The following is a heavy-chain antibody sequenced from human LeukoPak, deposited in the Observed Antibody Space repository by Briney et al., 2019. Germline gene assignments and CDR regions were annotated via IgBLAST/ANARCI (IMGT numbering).Heavy chain of an antibody. J-gene: IGHJ4*02. D-gene: IGHD6-13*01. Sequence: SETLFLTCTVSGGSISSYYWSWIRQPPGKGLEWIGYIYYSGSTNYNPSLKSRVTISVDTSKNQFSLKLSSVTAADTAVYYCARAGIAAAGTPFDYWGQGTLVTVSS. CDR2: IYYSGST. CDR3: ARAGIAAAGTPFDY. CDR1: GGSISSYY. V-gene: IGHV4-59*01.